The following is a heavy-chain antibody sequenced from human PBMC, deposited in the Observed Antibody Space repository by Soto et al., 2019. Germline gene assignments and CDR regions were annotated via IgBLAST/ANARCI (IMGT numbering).Heavy chain of an antibody. V-gene: IGHV5-51*01. J-gene: IGHJ6*03. CDR3: ARIHIPPDYNYYMDV. D-gene: IGHD2-2*02. CDR2: IYPGDSDT. CDR1: GYSFTSYW. Sequence: PGESLKISCKGSGYSFTSYWIGWVRQMPGKGLEWMGIIYPGDSDTRYSPSFQGQVTISADESISTAYLQWSSLKASDTAMYYCARIHIPPDYNYYMDVWGKGTTVTVSS.